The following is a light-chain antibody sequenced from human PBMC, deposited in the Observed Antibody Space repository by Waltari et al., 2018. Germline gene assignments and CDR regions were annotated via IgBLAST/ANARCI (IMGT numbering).Light chain of an antibody. CDR1: SSNIGSNT. V-gene: IGLV1-44*01. CDR2: SDN. CDR3: ATWDDSLNGRV. Sequence: QSVLPQPPSASGAPGQRVAISCSGSSSNIGSNTVNWYQQFPATAPKLLVYSDNRRPSGVPDRFSGSKSGTSASLAISGLQSDDEADYYCATWDDSLNGRVFGGGTKVTVL. J-gene: IGLJ3*02.